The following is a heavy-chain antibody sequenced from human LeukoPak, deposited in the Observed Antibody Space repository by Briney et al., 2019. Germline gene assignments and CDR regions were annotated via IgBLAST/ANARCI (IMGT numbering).Heavy chain of an antibody. J-gene: IGHJ4*02. Sequence: ASVKVSCKASGYTFTGYYIHWGGQAPGQGLEWMGWINPHGGVTNYAQKFQGGVAMTRDTSITTAYMWMSSLRSDDTAVYYCTRYVGEYCSSTNFYASHYWGQGTLVTVSS. CDR2: INPHGGVT. CDR1: GYTFTGYY. V-gene: IGHV1-2*02. CDR3: TRYVGEYCSSTNFYASHY. D-gene: IGHD2-2*01.